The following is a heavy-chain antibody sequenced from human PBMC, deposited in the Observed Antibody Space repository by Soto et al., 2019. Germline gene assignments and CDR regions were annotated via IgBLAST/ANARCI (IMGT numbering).Heavy chain of an antibody. J-gene: IGHJ4*02. Sequence: GGSLRLSCAASGFTFSSYGMHWVRQAPGKGLEWVAVISYDGSNKYYADSVKGRFTISRDNSKNTLYLQMNSLRAEDTAVYYCAKPYGDYSGVGYWGQGTLVTVSS. CDR2: ISYDGSNK. D-gene: IGHD4-17*01. CDR3: AKPYGDYSGVGY. V-gene: IGHV3-30*18. CDR1: GFTFSSYG.